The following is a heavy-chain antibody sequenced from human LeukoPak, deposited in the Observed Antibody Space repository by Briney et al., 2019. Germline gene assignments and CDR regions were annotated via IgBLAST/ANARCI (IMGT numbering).Heavy chain of an antibody. CDR3: ARDLLYCSSTSCSREDAFDI. V-gene: IGHV1-18*01. CDR2: ISAYNGNT. Sequence: GASVKVSCKASGYTFTSYGISWVRQAPGQGLEWMGWISAYNGNTNYAQKLQGRVTMTTDTSTSTAYMELRSLRSDDTAVCYCARDLLYCSSTSCSREDAFDIWGQGTMVTVSS. D-gene: IGHD2-2*01. J-gene: IGHJ3*02. CDR1: GYTFTSYG.